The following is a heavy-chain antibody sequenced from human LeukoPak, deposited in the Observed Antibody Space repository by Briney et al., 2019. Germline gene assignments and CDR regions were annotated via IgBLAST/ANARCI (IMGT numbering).Heavy chain of an antibody. CDR2: INWNGGST. V-gene: IGHV3-20*04. CDR3: ARDQGSGSYYLHY. D-gene: IGHD1-26*01. J-gene: IGHJ4*02. CDR1: GFTFGDYA. Sequence: GGSLRLSCTASGFTFGDYAMTWVRQAPGKGLEWVSGINWNGGSTGYADSVKGRFTISRDNAKNSLYLQMNSLRTEDTAVYYCARDQGSGSYYLHYWGQGTLVTVSS.